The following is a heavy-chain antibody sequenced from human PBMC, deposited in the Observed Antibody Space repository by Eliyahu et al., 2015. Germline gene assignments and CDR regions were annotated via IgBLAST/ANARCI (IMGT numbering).Heavy chain of an antibody. J-gene: IGHJ4*02. CDR1: GGSFXXYY. CDR2: INHSGST. V-gene: IGHV4-34*01. CDR3: ARGKRSELAAAGTGPDDY. D-gene: IGHD6-13*01. Sequence: QVQLQQWGAGLLKPSETLSLTCAXXGGSFXXYYWSXIRQPPGKGLEWIGEINHSGSTNYNPSLKSRVTISVDTSKNQFSLKLSSVTAADTAVYYCARGKRSELAAAGTGPDDYWGQGTLVTVSS.